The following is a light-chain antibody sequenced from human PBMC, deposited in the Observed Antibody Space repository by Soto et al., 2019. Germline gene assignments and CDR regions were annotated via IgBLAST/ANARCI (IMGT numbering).Light chain of an antibody. V-gene: IGKV1-39*01. CDR1: QNIGSY. J-gene: IGKJ1*01. CDR2: AAS. Sequence: DIQMTPSQSSLSASVRYTVIITCRASQNIGSYLNWYQQKPGKAPTLLIYAASTLQSGVPSRFSGSGSGTEFTLTITSLQPEDFATYYCQQSGDTPPWTFRQGTKV. CDR3: QQSGDTPPWT.